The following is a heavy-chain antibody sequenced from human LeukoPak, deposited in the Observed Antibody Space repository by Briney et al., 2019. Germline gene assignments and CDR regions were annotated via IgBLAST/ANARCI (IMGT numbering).Heavy chain of an antibody. D-gene: IGHD3-9*01. CDR2: ITISGSTI. V-gene: IGHV3-48*03. J-gene: IGHJ3*02. CDR1: GFTFSSYA. Sequence: PGGSLRLSCAASGFTFSSYAMHWVRQAPGKGLEWISYITISGSTIYYADSVKGRFTISRDNAKNSLYLQMTSLRAEDTAVYYCARANDTLTGYFAFDIWGQGTMVTVSS. CDR3: ARANDTLTGYFAFDI.